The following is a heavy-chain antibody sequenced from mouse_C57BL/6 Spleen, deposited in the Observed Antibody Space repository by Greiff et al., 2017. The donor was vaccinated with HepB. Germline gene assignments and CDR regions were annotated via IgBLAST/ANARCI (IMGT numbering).Heavy chain of an antibody. CDR3: ARNLRGAMDY. J-gene: IGHJ4*01. CDR2: ISSGSSTI. CDR1: GFTFSDYG. V-gene: IGHV5-17*01. Sequence: EVQLQQSGGGLVKPGGSLKLSCAASGFTFSDYGMHWVRQAPEKGLEWVAYISSGSSTIYYADTVKGRFTISRDNAKNTLFLQMTSLRSEDTAMYYCARNLRGAMDYWGQGTSVTVSS. D-gene: IGHD1-1*01.